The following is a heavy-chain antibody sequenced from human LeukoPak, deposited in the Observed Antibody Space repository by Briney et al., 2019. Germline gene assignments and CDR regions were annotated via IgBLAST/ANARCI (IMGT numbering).Heavy chain of an antibody. V-gene: IGHV4-59*08. D-gene: IGHD3-22*01. CDR2: IYYSGST. CDR3: ARGRLDDDSSGYYPDAFDI. J-gene: IGHJ3*02. CDR1: GGSISSYY. Sequence: SETLSLTCTVSGGSISSYYWSWIRQPPGKGLEWIGYIYYSGSTNYNPSLKSRVTISVDTSKNQFSLKLSSVTAADTAVYYCARGRLDDDSSGYYPDAFDIWGQGTMVTVSS.